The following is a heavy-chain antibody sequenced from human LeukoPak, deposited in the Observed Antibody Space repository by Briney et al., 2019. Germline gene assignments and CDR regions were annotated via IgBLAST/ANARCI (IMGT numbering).Heavy chain of an antibody. CDR3: TRDLNSGGSC. V-gene: IGHV3-53*01. J-gene: IGHJ4*02. CDR2: IHSGGNT. Sequence: GGSLRLSCAASGFTFSSYAMSWVRQAPGKGLEWVSVIHSGGNTYYADSVKGRFTISRDNSKNTLYLQMSSLRAEDTAVYYCTRDLNSGGSCWGQGTLVTVSS. D-gene: IGHD2-15*01. CDR1: GFTFSSYA.